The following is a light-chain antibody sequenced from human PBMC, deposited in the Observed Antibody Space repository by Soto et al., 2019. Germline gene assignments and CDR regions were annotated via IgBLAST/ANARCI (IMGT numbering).Light chain of an antibody. J-gene: IGKJ5*01. CDR2: RAS. CDR3: QQYNTWPIT. Sequence: EIVLTQSPATLSLSPGERATLSCRASQSVSSYLAWYQQKPGQGPRLLVYRASTRTLGIPARFSGSESGTEFTLTISSLQSEDFAIYYCQQYNTWPITFGQGTRLEIK. CDR1: QSVSSY. V-gene: IGKV3-15*01.